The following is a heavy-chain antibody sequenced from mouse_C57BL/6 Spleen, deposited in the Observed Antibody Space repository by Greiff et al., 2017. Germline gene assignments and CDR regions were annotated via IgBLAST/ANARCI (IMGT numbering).Heavy chain of an antibody. CDR2: IDPSDSET. D-gene: IGHD2-3*01. Sequence: QVQLKQPGAELVRPGSSVKMSCKASGYTFTSYWMHWVKQRPIQGLEWIGNIDPSDSETHYNQKFKDKATLTVDKSSSTAYMQLSRLTSEDSAVYDCARGINEGYYYAMDYWGQGTSVTVSS. J-gene: IGHJ4*01. V-gene: IGHV1-52*01. CDR3: ARGINEGYYYAMDY. CDR1: GYTFTSYW.